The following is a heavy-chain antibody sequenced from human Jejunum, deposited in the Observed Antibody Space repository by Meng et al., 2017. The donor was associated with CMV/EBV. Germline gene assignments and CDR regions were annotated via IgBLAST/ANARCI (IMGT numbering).Heavy chain of an antibody. CDR1: GDRFNNYG. V-gene: IGHV1-69*01. Sequence: GQVVQAASELTKHGSSVKVSFKASGDRFNNYGFTWVRQAPGQGLEWMGGIVPIFSTTNYAQKFQGRVTITADESTSTAYMELSSLTSEDTAVYYCVRPLVWNWGQGTLVTVSS. J-gene: IGHJ1*01. D-gene: IGHD2-8*01. CDR2: IVPIFSTT. CDR3: VRPLVWN.